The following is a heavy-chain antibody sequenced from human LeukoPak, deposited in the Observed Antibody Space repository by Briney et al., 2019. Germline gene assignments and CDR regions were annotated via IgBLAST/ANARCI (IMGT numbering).Heavy chain of an antibody. Sequence: SVKVSCKASGGSFTFTSHAIPWVRQAPGQGLEWMAGIIPIYGSPSYAHRVQGRVTITTDESARTVYMELSSLRSEDTAVYYCAGFFYDNSHDAFDLWGQGTMVTVSS. D-gene: IGHD3-22*01. CDR2: IIPIYGSP. CDR1: GGSFTFTSHA. CDR3: AGFFYDNSHDAFDL. J-gene: IGHJ3*01. V-gene: IGHV1-69*05.